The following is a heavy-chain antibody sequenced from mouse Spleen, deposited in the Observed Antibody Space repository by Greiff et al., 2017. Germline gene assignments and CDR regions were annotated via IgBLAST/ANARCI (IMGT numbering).Heavy chain of an antibody. CDR3: ARRAYYDGSYNFDY. CDR2: IYWDDDK. Sequence: QVTLKECGPGILQSSQTLSLTCSFSGFSLSTSGMGVSWIRQPSGKGLEWLAHIYWDDDKRYNPSLKSRLTISKDTSRNQVFLKITSVDTADTATYYCARRAYYDGSYNFDYWGQGTTLTVSS. V-gene: IGHV8-12*01. J-gene: IGHJ2*01. D-gene: IGHD1-1*01. CDR1: GFSLSTSGMG.